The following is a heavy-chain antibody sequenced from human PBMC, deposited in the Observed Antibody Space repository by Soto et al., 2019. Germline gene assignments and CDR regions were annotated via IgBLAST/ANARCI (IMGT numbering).Heavy chain of an antibody. CDR2: ISYDGSNK. D-gene: IGHD4-4*01. V-gene: IGHV3-30-3*01. Sequence: GGSLRLSCAASGFTFSSYAMHWVRQAPGKGLEWVAVISYDGSNKYYADSVKGRFTISRDNSKNTLYLQMNSLRAEDTAVYYCASDAGTVTTLFDYWGQGTLVTVSS. J-gene: IGHJ4*02. CDR3: ASDAGTVTTLFDY. CDR1: GFTFSSYA.